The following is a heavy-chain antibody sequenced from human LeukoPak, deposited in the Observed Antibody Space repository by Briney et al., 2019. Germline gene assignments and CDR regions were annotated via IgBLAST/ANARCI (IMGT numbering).Heavy chain of an antibody. Sequence: SETLSLTCTVSGGSISSYYWSWIRQPPGKGLEWIGYIYYSGTINYNPSLKSRVTISVVTSKNQFSLKLSSVTAADTAVYYCARVLVEMATIFDYWGQGTLVTVSS. D-gene: IGHD5-24*01. J-gene: IGHJ4*02. CDR2: IYYSGTI. V-gene: IGHV4-59*08. CDR3: ARVLVEMATIFDY. CDR1: GGSISSYY.